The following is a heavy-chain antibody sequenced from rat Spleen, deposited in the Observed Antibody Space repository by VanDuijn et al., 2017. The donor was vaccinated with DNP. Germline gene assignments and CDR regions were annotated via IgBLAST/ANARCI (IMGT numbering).Heavy chain of an antibody. CDR1: GFSLSDYY. D-gene: IGHD1-4*01. V-gene: IGHV5-22*01. Sequence: EVQLVESGGGLVQPGRSLKLSCAASGFSLSDYYMAWVRQAPTKGLEWVAYISYDGGVTYHGDSVKGRFTISRDIANSILYLQMNSLRSEDMATYYCARHVLPLRVWDYWGQGVMVTVSS. J-gene: IGHJ2*01. CDR2: ISYDGGVT. CDR3: ARHVLPLRVWDY.